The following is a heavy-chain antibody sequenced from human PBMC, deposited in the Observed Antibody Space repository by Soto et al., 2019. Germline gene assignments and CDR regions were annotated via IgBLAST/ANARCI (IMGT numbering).Heavy chain of an antibody. CDR3: AKDVHYDIVTGIEYFHH. V-gene: IGHV3-23*01. CDR1: GFTFSSYA. Sequence: GGSQRLSCAASGFTFSSYAMSWVRRAPGKGLEWVSGISGSGRITKYADSVKGRFIISRDNFKNTLFLQMNSLRAEDTAVYYCAKDVHYDIVTGIEYFHHWAQGTLVTVSS. CDR2: ISGSGRIT. J-gene: IGHJ1*01. D-gene: IGHD3-9*01.